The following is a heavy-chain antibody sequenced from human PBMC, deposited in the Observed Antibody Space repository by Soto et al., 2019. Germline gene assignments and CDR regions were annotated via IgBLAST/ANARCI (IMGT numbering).Heavy chain of an antibody. V-gene: IGHV5-10-1*01. Sequence: GESLKISCKGSGYRFANYYISWVRQMPGKGLEWMGRIDASDSQTNYSPSFQGHVTISADKSISTAYLQLSSLRAEDTAVYYCAKDAARTSGWYYFDFWGQGTLVTVSS. J-gene: IGHJ4*02. CDR2: IDASDSQT. CDR1: GYRFANYY. CDR3: AKDAARTSGWYYFDF. D-gene: IGHD6-19*01.